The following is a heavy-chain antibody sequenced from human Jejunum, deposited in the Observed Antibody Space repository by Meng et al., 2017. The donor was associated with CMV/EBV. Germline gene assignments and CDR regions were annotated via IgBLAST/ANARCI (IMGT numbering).Heavy chain of an antibody. J-gene: IGHJ4*02. D-gene: IGHD5-24*01. CDR1: GYTFTSYA. CDR2: IDPNTGNS. V-gene: IGHV7-4-1*02. CDR3: ARDSPLDGYSLLDY. Sequence: GNLGSEFKGPGASVQLSRRPSGYTFTSYAINWVRQAPGQGPDWMGWIDPNTGNSTYDQGFTGRFVFSLDTSVSTAYLQINSLRADDTAVYYCARDSPLDGYSLLDYWGQGTLVTVSS.